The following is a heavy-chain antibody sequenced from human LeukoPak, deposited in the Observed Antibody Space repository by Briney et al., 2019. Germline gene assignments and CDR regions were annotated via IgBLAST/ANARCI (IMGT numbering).Heavy chain of an antibody. CDR2: LSGSSSYK. D-gene: IGHD7-27*01. CDR1: GFTFSNYS. Sequence: TGGSLRLSCAASGFTFSNYSMNWVRQAPGQGLEWVSSLSGSSSYKYYADSVKGRFTISRDNAKNSLYLQMNSLRAEDTAVYYCAKDGGLWVSAHWGDSWGRGTLVTVSS. CDR3: AKDGGLWVSAHWGDS. J-gene: IGHJ4*02. V-gene: IGHV3-21*04.